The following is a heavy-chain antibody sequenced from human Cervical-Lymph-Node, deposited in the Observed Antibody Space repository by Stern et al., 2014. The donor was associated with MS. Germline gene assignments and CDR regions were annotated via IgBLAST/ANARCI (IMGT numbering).Heavy chain of an antibody. CDR2: ISSSSSYL. CDR3: ARDSSSWYAIDY. J-gene: IGHJ4*02. D-gene: IGHD6-13*01. Sequence: EVQLVQSGGGLVKPGGSLRLSCAASGFTFSSYSMNWVRQAPGKGLEWVSSISSSSSYLYYADSVKGRFTISRDNAKNSLYLQMNSLRAEDTAVYYCARDSSSWYAIDYWGQGTLVTVSS. V-gene: IGHV3-21*01. CDR1: GFTFSSYS.